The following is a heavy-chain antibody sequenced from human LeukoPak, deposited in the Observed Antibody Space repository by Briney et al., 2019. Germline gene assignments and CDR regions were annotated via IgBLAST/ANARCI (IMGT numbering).Heavy chain of an antibody. CDR1: GYTFTSYD. J-gene: IGHJ4*02. V-gene: IGHV1-18*01. D-gene: IGHD6-19*01. Sequence: ASVKVSCKASGYTFTSYDINWVRQAPGQGLEWMGWISAYNGNTNYAQKLQGRVTMTTDTSTSTAYMELRSLRSDDTAVYYCARTLAVADDFDYWGQGTLVTVSS. CDR2: ISAYNGNT. CDR3: ARTLAVADDFDY.